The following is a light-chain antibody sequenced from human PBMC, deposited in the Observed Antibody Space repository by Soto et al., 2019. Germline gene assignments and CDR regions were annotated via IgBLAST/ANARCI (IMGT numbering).Light chain of an antibody. J-gene: IGLJ1*01. CDR3: SSYTTSSTDV. Sequence: QSALTQPASVFGSPGQSITISCTGTSSDVGGYNFVSWYQQHPGKAPKLMIYEVSNRPSGVSNRFSGSKSGNTASLTISGLQPEDEADYYCSSYTTSSTDVFGTGTKVTVL. CDR1: SSDVGGYNF. V-gene: IGLV2-14*03. CDR2: EVS.